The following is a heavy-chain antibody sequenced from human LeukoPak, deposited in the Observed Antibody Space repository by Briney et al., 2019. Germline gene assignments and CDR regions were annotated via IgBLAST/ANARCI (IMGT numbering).Heavy chain of an antibody. D-gene: IGHD3-3*01. V-gene: IGHV4-39*01. CDR3: ARLNPLEHLFSFYFDY. Sequence: WETLSLTCSVSGDSISNGHYYWGWIRQPPGKGLEWLATISSRGSTFYNPSLKSRVTISVDTSKNQISLNLSSVTASDTSLYYCARLNPLEHLFSFYFDYWGQGILATVSS. J-gene: IGHJ4*02. CDR2: ISSRGST. CDR1: GDSISNGHYY.